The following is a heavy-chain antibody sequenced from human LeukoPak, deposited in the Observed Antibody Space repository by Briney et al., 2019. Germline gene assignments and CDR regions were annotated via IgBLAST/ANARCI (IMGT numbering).Heavy chain of an antibody. CDR3: ATDHLFVCTSCSPLDAFDI. V-gene: IGHV1-69*04. Sequence: SVXVSCKASGGTFSSYAISWVRQAPGQGLEWMGRIIPILGIANYAQKFQGRVTITADKSTSTAYMELSSLRSEDTAVYYCATDHLFVCTSCSPLDAFDIWGQGTMVTVSS. J-gene: IGHJ3*02. CDR2: IIPILGIA. CDR1: GGTFSSYA. D-gene: IGHD2-2*01.